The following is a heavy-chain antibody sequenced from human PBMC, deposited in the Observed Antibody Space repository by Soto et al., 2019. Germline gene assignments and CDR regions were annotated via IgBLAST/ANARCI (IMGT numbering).Heavy chain of an antibody. V-gene: IGHV3-23*01. CDR1: GFPFCRYA. J-gene: IGHJ6*02. CDR2: ISGSGGST. D-gene: IGHD3-3*01. CDR3: AKDGPWRYDFWSIGMDV. Sequence: PVGALGLSCADPGFPFCRYAMSRCRPAPVGGRGWVSAISGSGGSTYYADSVKGRFTISRDNSKNTLYLQMNSLRAEDTAVYYCAKDGPWRYDFWSIGMDVWGQGTTVTVSS.